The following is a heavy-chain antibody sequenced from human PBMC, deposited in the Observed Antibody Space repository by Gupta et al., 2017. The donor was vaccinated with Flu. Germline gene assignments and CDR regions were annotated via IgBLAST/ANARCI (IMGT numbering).Heavy chain of an antibody. CDR3: ARVLRPIWFMEGDYREYYGMDV. Sequence: EVQLVESGGGLVKPGGSLRLSCAASGFTFSSYSMNWVRQAPGKGLEWGSSISSSSSYIYYADSVKGRFTISRDNAKNSLYLQMNSLRAADTAVYYCARVLRPIWFMEGDYREYYGMDVWGQGTTVTVYS. CDR2: ISSSSSYI. D-gene: IGHD3-10*01. CDR1: GFTFSSYS. V-gene: IGHV3-21*01. J-gene: IGHJ6*02.